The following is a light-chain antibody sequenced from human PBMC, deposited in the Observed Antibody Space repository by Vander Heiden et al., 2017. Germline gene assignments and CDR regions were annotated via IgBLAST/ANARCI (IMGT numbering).Light chain of an antibody. CDR3: SSYAGSNNLV. Sequence: SALTQFPSASGSPGQSVTISCTGTSSDVGGYNYVSWYQHHPGKAPKLMIYDVSKRPSGVPDRFSGSKSGNTASLTVSGLQAEDEADYYCSSYAGSNNLVFGGGTKLTVL. J-gene: IGLJ2*01. CDR2: DVS. V-gene: IGLV2-8*01. CDR1: SSDVGGYNY.